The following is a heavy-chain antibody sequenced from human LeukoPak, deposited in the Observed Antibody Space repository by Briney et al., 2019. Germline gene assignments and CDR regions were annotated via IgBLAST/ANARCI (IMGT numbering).Heavy chain of an antibody. CDR3: ARLSGLPRGTWFAP. CDR2: TYYRSKWYN. J-gene: IGHJ5*02. V-gene: IGHV6-1*01. D-gene: IGHD1-1*01. CDR1: GDSDSINSAA. Sequence: SQTLSLTCAISGDSDSINSAACNWSRQSPSRGLEWLGRTYYRSKWYNDYAVSVKSRISSNQDPSKNQFSLQLNPVTREDSAGHYCARLSGLPRGTWFAPWGQGTLVTVSS.